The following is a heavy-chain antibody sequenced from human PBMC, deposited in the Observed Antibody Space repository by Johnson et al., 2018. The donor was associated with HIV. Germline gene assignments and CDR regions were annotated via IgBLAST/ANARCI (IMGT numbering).Heavy chain of an antibody. V-gene: IGHV3-30*02. CDR3: ARGTGTDDAFDI. CDR1: RFTFSSYG. J-gene: IGHJ3*02. Sequence: QVQLVESGGGLVQPGGSLRLSCAASRFTFSSYGMHWVRQAPGQGLEWVAFIRYDGSDKYHADSVKGRFTISRDNSKNTLYLQMNSLRAEDTAVYYCARGTGTDDAFDIWGQGTMVTVSS. D-gene: IGHD1-1*01. CDR2: IRYDGSDK.